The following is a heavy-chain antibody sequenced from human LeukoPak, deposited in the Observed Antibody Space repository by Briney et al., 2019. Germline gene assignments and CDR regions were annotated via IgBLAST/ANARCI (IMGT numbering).Heavy chain of an antibody. CDR1: GGSISSGGYY. D-gene: IGHD7-27*01. V-gene: IGHV4-31*03. CDR3: ARHPRNWGWGDNWFDP. CDR2: IYYSGST. Sequence: PSETLSLTCTVPGGSISSGGYYWSWIRQHPGKGLEWIGYIYYSGSTYYNPSLKSRVTISVDTSKNQFSLKLSSVTAADTAVYYCARHPRNWGWGDNWFDPWGQGTLVTVSS. J-gene: IGHJ5*02.